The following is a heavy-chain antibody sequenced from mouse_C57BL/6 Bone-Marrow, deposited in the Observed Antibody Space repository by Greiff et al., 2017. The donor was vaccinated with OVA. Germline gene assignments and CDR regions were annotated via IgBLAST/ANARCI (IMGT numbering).Heavy chain of an antibody. J-gene: IGHJ4*01. CDR3: ASLYYGSSFMDY. Sequence: EVQLVESGGDLVKPGGSLKLSCAASGFTFSSYGMSWVRQTPDKRLEWVATISSGGSYTYYPDSVKGRFTISRDNAKNTLYLQMSSLKSEDTAMYYCASLYYGSSFMDYWGQGTSVTVSS. CDR1: GFTFSSYG. V-gene: IGHV5-6*01. D-gene: IGHD1-1*01. CDR2: ISSGGSYT.